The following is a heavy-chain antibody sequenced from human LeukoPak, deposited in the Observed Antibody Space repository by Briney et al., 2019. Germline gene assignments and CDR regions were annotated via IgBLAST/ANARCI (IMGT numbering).Heavy chain of an antibody. J-gene: IGHJ5*02. V-gene: IGHV1-46*01. CDR2: INPSGGST. D-gene: IGHD3-22*01. Sequence: WASVKVSCKASGYTFTSYYMHWVRQAPGQGLEWMGIINPSGGSTSYAQKFQGRVTMTRDTSTSTVYMELSSLRSEDTAVYYCARDPDSSGYYSNWFDPWGQGTLVTVSS. CDR1: GYTFTSYY. CDR3: ARDPDSSGYYSNWFDP.